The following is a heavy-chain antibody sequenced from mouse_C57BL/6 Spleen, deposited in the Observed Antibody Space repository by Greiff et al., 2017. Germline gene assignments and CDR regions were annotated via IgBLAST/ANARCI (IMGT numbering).Heavy chain of an antibody. CDR3: TPIYYGNYDAMDY. D-gene: IGHD2-1*01. V-gene: IGHV6-6*01. CDR2: IRNKANNHAT. Sequence: EVNVVESGGGLVQPGGSMKLSCAASGFTFSDAWMDWVRQSPEKGLEWVAEIRNKANNHATYYAESVKGRFTISRDDSKSSVYLQMNSLRAEDTGIYYCTPIYYGNYDAMDYWGQGTSVTVSS. J-gene: IGHJ4*01. CDR1: GFTFSDAW.